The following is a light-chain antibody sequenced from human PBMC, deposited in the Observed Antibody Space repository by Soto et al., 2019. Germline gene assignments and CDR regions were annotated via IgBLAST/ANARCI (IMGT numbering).Light chain of an antibody. CDR3: QSYDNSLRAWV. V-gene: IGLV1-40*01. J-gene: IGLJ3*02. CDR1: SSNIGAGSD. Sequence: QSVLTQPPSVSGALGQRVTISCTGSSSNIGAGSDVHWFQQFPGTAPKVLIYRNNNRPSGVPDRFSGSKSGTSASLAITGLEAEDESDYYCQSYDNSLRAWVFGGGTKVTVL. CDR2: RNN.